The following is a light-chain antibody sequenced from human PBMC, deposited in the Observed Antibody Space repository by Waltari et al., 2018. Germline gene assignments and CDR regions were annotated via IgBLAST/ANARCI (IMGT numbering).Light chain of an antibody. V-gene: IGLV2-14*03. Sequence: QSALTQPASVSGSTGQSITISCTGTSSDVGAYDYVSWYQQHPGKAPKLMIYDVSSRPSGVSNRFSGSKSGNTASLTISGLQTEDEADYYCSSSTFTTLIFGGGTKLTVL. CDR3: SSSTFTTLI. CDR1: SSDVGAYDY. J-gene: IGLJ2*01. CDR2: DVS.